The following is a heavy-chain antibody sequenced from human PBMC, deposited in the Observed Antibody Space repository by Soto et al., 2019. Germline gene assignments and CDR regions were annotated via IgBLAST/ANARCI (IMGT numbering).Heavy chain of an antibody. D-gene: IGHD5-12*01. CDR1: GGSFSGYY. V-gene: IGHV4-34*01. J-gene: IGHJ4*02. Sequence: LSLTCAVYGGSFSGYYWSWIRQPPGKGLEWIGEINHSGSTNYNPSLKSRVTISVDTSKNQFSLKLSSVTAADTAVYYCAGNLVATIIPFDYWGQGTLVTVS. CDR2: INHSGST. CDR3: AGNLVATIIPFDY.